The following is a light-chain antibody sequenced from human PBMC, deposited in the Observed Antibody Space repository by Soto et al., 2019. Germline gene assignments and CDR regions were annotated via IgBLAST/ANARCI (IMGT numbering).Light chain of an antibody. V-gene: IGKV1-5*03. CDR1: QTISSW. Sequence: DIPMSQSPSALSGSVGDRDTITCRASQTISSWLAWYQQKPGKAPKLLIYKASTLKSGVPSRFSGSGSGTEFTLTISSLQPDDFATYYCQHYNSYSEPFAQGAKVDI. J-gene: IGKJ1*01. CDR2: KAS. CDR3: QHYNSYSEP.